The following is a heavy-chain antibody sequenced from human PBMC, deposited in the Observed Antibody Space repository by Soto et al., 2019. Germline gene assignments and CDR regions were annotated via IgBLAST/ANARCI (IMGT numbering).Heavy chain of an antibody. CDR1: GGSISSYY. V-gene: IGHV4-59*01. D-gene: IGHD1-26*01. CDR3: AREPRSGNYYYGMDV. Sequence: SETLSLTCTVSGGSISSYYWSWIRQPPGKGLEWIGYIYYSGSTNYNPSLKSRVTISVDTSKNQFSLKLSSVTAADTAVYYCAREPRSGNYYYGMDVWGQGTTVTVSS. CDR2: IYYSGST. J-gene: IGHJ6*02.